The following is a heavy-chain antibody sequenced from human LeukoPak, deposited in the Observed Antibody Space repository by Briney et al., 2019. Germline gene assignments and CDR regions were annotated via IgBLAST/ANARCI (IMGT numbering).Heavy chain of an antibody. CDR1: GFTFSSYW. Sequence: PGGSLRPSCTASGFTFSSYWMSWVRQAPGKGLEWVANIKQDGSEKYFVDSVKGRFTISRDNAKNSLHLQMNSLRVEDTAVYYCARLEGGDCSQGCWWLDPWGQGTLVTVSS. CDR3: ARLEGGDCSQGCWWLDP. V-gene: IGHV3-7*01. CDR2: IKQDGSEK. D-gene: IGHD2-21*02. J-gene: IGHJ5*02.